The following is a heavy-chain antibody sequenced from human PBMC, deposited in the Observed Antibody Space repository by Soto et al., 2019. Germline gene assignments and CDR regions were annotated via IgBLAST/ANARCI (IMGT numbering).Heavy chain of an antibody. CDR3: AKGYYGYYYYGMDV. J-gene: IGHJ6*02. D-gene: IGHD3-10*01. CDR1: GFTFSSYS. V-gene: IGHV3-21*01. Sequence: GSLRLSCAASGFTFSSYSMNWVRQAXGKGLEWVSSISSSSSYIYYADSVKGRFTISRDNAKNSLYLQMNSLRAEDTAFFFCAKGYYGYYYYGMDVWGQGTTVTVSS. CDR2: ISSSSSYI.